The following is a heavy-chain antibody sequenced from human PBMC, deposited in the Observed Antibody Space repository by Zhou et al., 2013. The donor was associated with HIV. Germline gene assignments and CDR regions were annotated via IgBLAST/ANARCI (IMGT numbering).Heavy chain of an antibody. CDR3: ARAFDYGSGTPGYYYMDV. V-gene: IGHV1-69*05. D-gene: IGHD3-10*01. Sequence: QVQLVQSGAEVKKPGSSVKVSCKASGGTFSSYAISWVRQAPGQGLEWMGGIIPIFGTANYAQKFQGRVTITTDESTSTAYMELSSLRSEDTAVYYCARAFDYGSGTPGYYYMDVWGKGTTVTVSS. J-gene: IGHJ6*03. CDR2: IIPIFGTA. CDR1: GGTFSSYA.